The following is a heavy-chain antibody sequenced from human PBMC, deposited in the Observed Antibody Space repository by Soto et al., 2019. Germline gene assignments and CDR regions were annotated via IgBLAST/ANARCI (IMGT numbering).Heavy chain of an antibody. V-gene: IGHV4-34*01. D-gene: IGHD2-21*01. CDR2: INHSGST. CDR3: ARGLYESYCGGDCYSYYFDY. Sequence: QVQLQQWGAGLLKPSETLSLTCAVYGGSFSGYYWSWIRQPPGKGLEWIGEINHSGSTRYSPSLKSRVTMSVDTSKNQFSLKLRSVTAADTAVYYCARGLYESYCGGDCYSYYFDYWGQGTLVTVSS. CDR1: GGSFSGYY. J-gene: IGHJ4*02.